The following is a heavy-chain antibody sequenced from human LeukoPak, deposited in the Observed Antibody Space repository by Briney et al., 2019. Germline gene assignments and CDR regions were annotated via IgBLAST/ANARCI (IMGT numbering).Heavy chain of an antibody. D-gene: IGHD3-10*02. Sequence: GGSLRLSCAASGFTFTSYAMNWVRQAPGKGLEWVSYISSSGSTIYYADSVKGRFTISRDNAKNSLYLQMSSLRAEDTAVYYCAELGITMIGGVWGKGTTVTISS. CDR3: AELGITMIGGV. CDR1: GFTFTSYA. V-gene: IGHV3-48*03. J-gene: IGHJ6*04. CDR2: ISSSGSTI.